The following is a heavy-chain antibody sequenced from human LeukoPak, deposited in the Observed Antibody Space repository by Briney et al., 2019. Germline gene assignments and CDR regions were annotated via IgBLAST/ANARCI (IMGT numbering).Heavy chain of an antibody. D-gene: IGHD5-18*01. CDR2: SDPEDGER. CDR1: GKTLSDLS. V-gene: IGHV1-24*01. Sequence: GASVKVSCTVSGKTLSDLSIHWLRQPPGKGLERLGGSDPEDGERIYAQMFQGRVTMTEDTSIDTAYMELSSLRSEDTAVYYCVTGFTTMAVDYFDYWGQGTLVTVSP. CDR3: VTGFTTMAVDYFDY. J-gene: IGHJ4*02.